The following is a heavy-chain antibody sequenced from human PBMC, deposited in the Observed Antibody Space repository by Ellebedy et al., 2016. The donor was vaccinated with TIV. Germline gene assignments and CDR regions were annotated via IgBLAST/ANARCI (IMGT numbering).Heavy chain of an antibody. J-gene: IGHJ6*02. D-gene: IGHD2-2*01. V-gene: IGHV1-8*01. CDR1: GYTFTSYD. Sequence: ASVKVSCXASGYTFTSYDINWVRQATGRGLEWMGWMNPNSGNTGYAQKFQGRVTMTRNTSISTAYMELSSLRSEDTAVYYCATLESYCSSTSCYYYYGMDVWGQGTTVTVSS. CDR2: MNPNSGNT. CDR3: ATLESYCSSTSCYYYYGMDV.